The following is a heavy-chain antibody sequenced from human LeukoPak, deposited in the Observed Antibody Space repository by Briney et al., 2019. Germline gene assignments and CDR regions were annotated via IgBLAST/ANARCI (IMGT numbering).Heavy chain of an antibody. CDR3: ARIDWVTDF. V-gene: IGHV3-23*01. CDR2: ISGSGGTT. D-gene: IGHD2-21*01. Sequence: PGGSLRLSCAASGFTFSTYAMSWVRQAPGKGLEWVSAISGSGGTTYYADSVKGRFTISRENAKNTLYLQLNSLRAEDTAVYYCARIDWVTDFWGQGTLVTVSS. J-gene: IGHJ4*02. CDR1: GFTFSTYA.